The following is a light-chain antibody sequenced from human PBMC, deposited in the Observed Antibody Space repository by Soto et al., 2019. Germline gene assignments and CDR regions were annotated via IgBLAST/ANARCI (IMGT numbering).Light chain of an antibody. V-gene: IGKV3-15*01. CDR3: QQYNVWPLT. CDR2: VAS. CDR1: QSVNSN. J-gene: IGKJ4*01. Sequence: EIVMTQSPVTLSVSPGDRATLSCRASQSVNSNLAWYQHKPGQTPKLLIYVASTRATGIPARFSGSGSGTEFTLTISSLQSEDFAVYYCQQYNVWPLTFVVGTKVEFK.